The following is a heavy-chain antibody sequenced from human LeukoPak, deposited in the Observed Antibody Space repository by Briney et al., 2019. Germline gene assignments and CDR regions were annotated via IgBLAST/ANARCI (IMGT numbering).Heavy chain of an antibody. Sequence: PSETLSLACAVYGGSFSGYYWSWIRQPPGKGLEWIGEINYSGSTNYNPSLKSRVTISVDTSKNQFSLKLSSVTAADTAVYYCARTSSSSKGFYYYYMDVWGKGTTVTVSS. D-gene: IGHD6-6*01. J-gene: IGHJ6*03. CDR2: INYSGST. V-gene: IGHV4-34*01. CDR1: GGSFSGYY. CDR3: ARTSSSSKGFYYYYMDV.